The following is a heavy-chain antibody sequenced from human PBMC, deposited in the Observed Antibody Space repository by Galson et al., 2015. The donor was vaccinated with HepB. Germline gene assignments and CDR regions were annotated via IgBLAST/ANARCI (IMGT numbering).Heavy chain of an antibody. V-gene: IGHV1-69*04. J-gene: IGHJ4*02. Sequence: SVKVSCKASGGTFSSYAISWVRQAPGQGLEWMGRIIPILGIANYAQKFQGRVTITADKSTSTAYMELSSLRSEDTAVYYCARSPKYYYGSDPDYFDYWGQGTLVTVSS. CDR1: GGTFSSYA. CDR2: IIPILGIA. CDR3: ARSPKYYYGSDPDYFDY. D-gene: IGHD3-10*01.